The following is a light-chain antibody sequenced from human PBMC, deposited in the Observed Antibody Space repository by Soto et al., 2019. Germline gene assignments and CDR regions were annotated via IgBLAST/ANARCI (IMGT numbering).Light chain of an antibody. Sequence: QSALTQPASVSGSPGQSITISCTGTSSDVDIYNYVSWYQHHPGKAPKLMIYEVTKRPSGVSNRFSGSKSGNSASLTISGLQAEDEANYYCSSFSTSSTLYVFGTGTKLTVL. CDR2: EVT. V-gene: IGLV2-14*01. J-gene: IGLJ1*01. CDR1: SSDVDIYNY. CDR3: SSFSTSSTLYV.